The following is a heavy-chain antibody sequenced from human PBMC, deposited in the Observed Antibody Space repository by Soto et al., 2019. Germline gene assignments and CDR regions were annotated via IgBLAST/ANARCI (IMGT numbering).Heavy chain of an antibody. CDR1: GYTFTSCG. CDR2: ISGHTGNT. V-gene: IGHV1-18*04. D-gene: IGHD2-8*01. CDR3: ARERYQVLSDGMNV. J-gene: IGHJ6*02. Sequence: ASVKVSCKASGYTFTSCGISWVRQAPGQGPEWMGWISGHTGNTNHPQSLQGRVTMTADTSRNTAYMELSSLRPDDTAMYYCARERYQVLSDGMNVWGQGTSVTVSS.